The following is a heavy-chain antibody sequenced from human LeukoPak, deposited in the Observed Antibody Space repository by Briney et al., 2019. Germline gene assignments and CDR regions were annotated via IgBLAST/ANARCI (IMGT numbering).Heavy chain of an antibody. D-gene: IGHD4-23*01. J-gene: IGHJ5*02. V-gene: IGHV4-59*12. CDR3: ARGRRWRNWFDP. Sequence: SETLSLTCAVYGGSFSGYYWSWIRQPPGKGLGWIGYIYSSGSTNYNPSLKSRVTMSVDTSKNQFSLKVSSVTAADTAVYYCARGRRWRNWFDPWGQGTLVTVSS. CDR2: IYSSGST. CDR1: GGSFSGYY.